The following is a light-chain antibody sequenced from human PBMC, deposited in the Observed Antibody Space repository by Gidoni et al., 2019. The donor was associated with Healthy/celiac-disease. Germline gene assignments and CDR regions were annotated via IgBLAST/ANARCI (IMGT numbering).Light chain of an antibody. CDR2: AAS. CDR1: QSISSY. J-gene: IGKJ1*01. V-gene: IGKV1-39*01. CDR3: QQSYSTET. Sequence: DIQMTQSPSSLSASVGDRVTITCRASQSISSYLNLYQQKPGKAPKLLIYAASSLQSGVPSRFSGSGSVTVFTLTISSLQPDDFATYYCQQSYSTETFXQXTKVEIK.